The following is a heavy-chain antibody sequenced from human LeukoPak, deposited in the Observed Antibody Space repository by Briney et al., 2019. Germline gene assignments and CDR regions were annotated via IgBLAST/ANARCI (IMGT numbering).Heavy chain of an antibody. V-gene: IGHV3-21*01. Sequence: GGSLRLSCAASGFTFSSYSMNWVRQAPGKGLEWVSSISSSSSYIYYADSVKGRFTISRDNAKNSLYLQMNSLRAEDTAVYYCARVQYSYGQGGDYWGQGTLVTVSS. CDR2: ISSSSSYI. J-gene: IGHJ4*02. D-gene: IGHD5-18*01. CDR1: GFTFSSYS. CDR3: ARVQYSYGQGGDY.